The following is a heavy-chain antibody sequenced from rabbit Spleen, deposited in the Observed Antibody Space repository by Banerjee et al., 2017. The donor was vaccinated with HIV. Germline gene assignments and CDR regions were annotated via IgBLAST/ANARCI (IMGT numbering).Heavy chain of an antibody. V-gene: IGHV1S40*01. Sequence: QSLEESGGGLVQPGGSLTLSCKASGFSFSSSDYICWVRQAPGKGLEWISCIAGSSSGFTYSATWAKGRFTISKTSNTVDLKMTSLTAADTATYFCARDSGSGHYIDVLFNLWGQGTLVTVS. CDR3: ARDSGSGHYIDVLFNL. D-gene: IGHD1-1*01. CDR1: GFSFSSSDY. J-gene: IGHJ4*01. CDR2: IAGSSSGFT.